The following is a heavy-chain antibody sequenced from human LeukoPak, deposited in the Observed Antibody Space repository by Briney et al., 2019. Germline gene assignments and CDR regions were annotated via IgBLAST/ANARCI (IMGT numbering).Heavy chain of an antibody. V-gene: IGHV3-21*01. J-gene: IGHJ4*02. D-gene: IGHD3-22*01. CDR1: GYTFSSFS. CDR3: VRLRRNSDTSGYYYYYDF. Sequence: PGGSMRLSCAASGYTFSSFSINWVRQAPGKGLEWGSSISVRRNDIDYADSVRGRFSISRDDARDSLYLRMNSVRAEDTAVYYCVRLRRNSDTSGYYYYYDFWGQGTLVTVSS. CDR2: ISVRRNDI.